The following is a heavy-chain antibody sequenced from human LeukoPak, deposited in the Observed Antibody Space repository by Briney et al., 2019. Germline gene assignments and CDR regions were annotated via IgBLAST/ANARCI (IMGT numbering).Heavy chain of an antibody. V-gene: IGHV3-23*01. D-gene: IGHD3-3*01. J-gene: IGHJ4*02. CDR3: AKVSWSRSDPDY. CDR2: ILGRGAKT. Sequence: GSLRPSLGGLGFPLCSLALKWGRPASGEGLGGVSGILGRGAKTFYADSVRGRFTTSRDNSKNTLYLQMNNLRDDDTAVYYCAKVSWSRSDPDYWGQGTLVTVSS. CDR1: GFPLCSLA.